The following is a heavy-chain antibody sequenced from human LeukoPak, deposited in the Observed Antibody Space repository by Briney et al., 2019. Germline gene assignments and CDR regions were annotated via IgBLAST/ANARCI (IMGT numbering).Heavy chain of an antibody. V-gene: IGHV3-7*01. Sequence: GGSLRLSCAASGFNFSAYDIYWVRQAPGKGLEWVANIKPDGSEKYYVDSVKGRFTFSRDNAKNSLYLQMNSLRAEDTAVYYCALLGDYVNFDYWGQGTLVTVSS. CDR2: IKPDGSEK. CDR1: GFNFSAYD. J-gene: IGHJ4*02. D-gene: IGHD4-17*01. CDR3: ALLGDYVNFDY.